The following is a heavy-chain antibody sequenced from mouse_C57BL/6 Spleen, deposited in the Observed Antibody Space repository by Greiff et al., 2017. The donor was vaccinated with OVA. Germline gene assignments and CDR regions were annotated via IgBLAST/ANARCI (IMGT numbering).Heavy chain of an antibody. CDR2: INPNYGTT. V-gene: IGHV1-39*01. CDR3: AREITTVVAYYFDY. J-gene: IGHJ2*01. CDR1: GYSFTDYN. Sequence: VQLQQSGPELVKPGASVKISCKASGYSFTDYNMNWVKQSNGKSLEWIGVINPNYGTTSYNQKFKGKATLTVDQSSSTAYMQLNSLTSEDSAVYYGAREITTVVAYYFDYWGQGTTLTVSS. D-gene: IGHD1-1*01.